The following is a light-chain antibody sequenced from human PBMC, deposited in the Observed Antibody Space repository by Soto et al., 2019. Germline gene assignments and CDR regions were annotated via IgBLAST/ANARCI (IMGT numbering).Light chain of an antibody. CDR1: SSDIGSYNF. CDR2: EVK. Sequence: QSALTQPASVSGSPGQSITISCTGTSSDIGSYNFVSWYQQHPGKAPKLILYEVKNRPSGVSNRFSGSKSGNTAALTISGLQAEDENDYYCSSYTTSSTPYVFGTGTKLTVL. J-gene: IGLJ1*01. CDR3: SSYTTSSTPYV. V-gene: IGLV2-14*01.